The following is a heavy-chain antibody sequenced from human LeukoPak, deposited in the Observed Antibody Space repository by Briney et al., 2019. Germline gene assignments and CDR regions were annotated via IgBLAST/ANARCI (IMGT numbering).Heavy chain of an antibody. D-gene: IGHD6-13*01. J-gene: IGHJ4*02. V-gene: IGHV3-23*01. CDR2: ISGSGDST. Sequence: GGSLRLSCAASGFTFSTYAVNWVRQAPGKGLEWVSTISGSGDSTYYADSVKGRFTISRDNSKDTLYLQMNSLRAEDTAVYYCAKEGQQLVLDYFDYWGQGTLVTVSS. CDR1: GFTFSTYA. CDR3: AKEGQQLVLDYFDY.